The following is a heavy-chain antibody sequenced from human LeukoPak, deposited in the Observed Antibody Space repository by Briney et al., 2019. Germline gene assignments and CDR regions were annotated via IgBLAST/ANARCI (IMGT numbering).Heavy chain of an antibody. CDR1: GFTFNNYA. V-gene: IGHV3-23*01. D-gene: IGHD3-22*01. Sequence: GGSLRLSCAASGFTFNNYAMCWVRQAPGKGLEWVSFISGSGGSTSYADSVKGRFTISRDNSKNTLYLQMNSLRAEDTAIYYCAKDLKIGGGYWGQGTLVTVSS. J-gene: IGHJ4*02. CDR3: AKDLKIGGGY. CDR2: ISGSGGST.